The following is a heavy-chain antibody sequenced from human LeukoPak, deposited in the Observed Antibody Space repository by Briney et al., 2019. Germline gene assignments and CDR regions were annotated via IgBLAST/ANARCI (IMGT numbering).Heavy chain of an antibody. Sequence: ASVKVSCKASGYTFTGYYMHWVRQAPGQGLEWMGWINPNSGGTNYAQKFQGRVTMTRDTSISTAYMELSRLRFDDTALYYCSSLLADLQGYYFDYWGQGTLVTVSS. CDR1: GYTFTGYY. J-gene: IGHJ4*02. V-gene: IGHV1-2*02. CDR3: SSLLADLQGYYFDY. CDR2: INPNSGGT. D-gene: IGHD6-19*01.